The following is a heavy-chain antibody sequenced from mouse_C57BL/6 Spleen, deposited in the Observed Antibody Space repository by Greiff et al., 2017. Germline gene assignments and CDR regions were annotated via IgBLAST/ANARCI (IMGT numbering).Heavy chain of an antibody. CDR3: TRGITTVVAPLWDY. D-gene: IGHD1-1*01. CDR1: GYTFTDYE. CDR2: IDPETGGT. J-gene: IGHJ2*01. Sequence: QVQLQQSGAELVRPGASVTLSCKASGYTFTDYEMHWVKQTPVHGLEWIGAIDPETGGTAYNQKFKGKAILTADKSSSTAYMELRSLTSEDSAVYYCTRGITTVVAPLWDYWGQGTTLTVSS. V-gene: IGHV1-15*01.